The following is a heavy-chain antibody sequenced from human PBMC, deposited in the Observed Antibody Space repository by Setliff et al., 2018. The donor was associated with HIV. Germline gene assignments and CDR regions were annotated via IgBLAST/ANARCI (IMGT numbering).Heavy chain of an antibody. CDR3: ARSAYCGGDCYSFWDY. D-gene: IGHD2-21*01. J-gene: IGHJ4*02. CDR1: GYTFSSYA. CDR2: INAGNGNT. Sequence: ASVKVSCKASGYTFSSYAMHWVRQAPGQRLEWVGWINAGNGNTKYSQKFQGRGTITRETSASIAYMELNSLRSEDTAVYYCARSAYCGGDCYSFWDYWGQGTLVTVSS. V-gene: IGHV1-3*01.